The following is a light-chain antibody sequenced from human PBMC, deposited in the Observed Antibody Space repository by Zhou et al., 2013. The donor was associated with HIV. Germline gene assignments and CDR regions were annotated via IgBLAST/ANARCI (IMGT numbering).Light chain of an antibody. J-gene: IGKJ5*01. CDR1: QSVSSN. Sequence: EIVLTQSPATLSVSPGERATLSCRASQSVSSNLAWYQQKRGLAPRVVIYGASTRATGIPDRFSGSGSGTDFTLTITRLEPEDFAVYYCQHFDKSPPITFGQGTRLDIK. V-gene: IGKV3-20*01. CDR3: QHFDKSPPIT. CDR2: GAS.